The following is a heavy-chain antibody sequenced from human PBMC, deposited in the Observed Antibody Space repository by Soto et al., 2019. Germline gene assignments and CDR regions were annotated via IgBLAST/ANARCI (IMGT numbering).Heavy chain of an antibody. CDR2: IYSAGSA. D-gene: IGHD6-13*01. V-gene: IGHV3-66*01. CDR3: ARVPSSSYHYFDY. CDR1: GFTVSSYY. J-gene: IGHJ4*02. Sequence: EVQLVESGGGLVQPGGSLRLSCAASGFTVSSYYMSWVRQAPGKGLERVSVIYSAGSADFADSVKGRFTISRDNSKNTMYLQMRRLRAEDTAVYYCARVPSSSYHYFDYWGQGTLVTVSS.